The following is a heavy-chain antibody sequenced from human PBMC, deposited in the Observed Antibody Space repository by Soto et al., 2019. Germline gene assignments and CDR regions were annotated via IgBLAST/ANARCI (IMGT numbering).Heavy chain of an antibody. J-gene: IGHJ1*01. V-gene: IGHV3-48*01. CDR1: GFTFRSYA. Sequence: PGGSLRLSCAASGFTFRSYAMSWVRQAPGKGLEWVSYISSSSSTIYYADSVKGRFTISRDNAKNSLYLQMNSLRAEDTAVYYCARDLGSSWYPEYFQHWGQGTLVTVSS. CDR2: ISSSSSTI. D-gene: IGHD6-13*01. CDR3: ARDLGSSWYPEYFQH.